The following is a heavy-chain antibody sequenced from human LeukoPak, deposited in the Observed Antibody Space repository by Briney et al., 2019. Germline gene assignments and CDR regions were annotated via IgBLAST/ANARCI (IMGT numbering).Heavy chain of an antibody. Sequence: GASVKVSCKASGYTFTGYYMHWVRQAPGQRLVWMGGINPNSGGTNYAQKFQRRVTMTRDTSISTAYMKLSRLRSDDTAVYYCERFSVGTPEPHYYYYYMDVWGKGTTVTVSS. D-gene: IGHD1-14*01. CDR3: ERFSVGTPEPHYYYYYMDV. CDR1: GYTFTGYY. CDR2: INPNSGGT. V-gene: IGHV1-2*02. J-gene: IGHJ6*03.